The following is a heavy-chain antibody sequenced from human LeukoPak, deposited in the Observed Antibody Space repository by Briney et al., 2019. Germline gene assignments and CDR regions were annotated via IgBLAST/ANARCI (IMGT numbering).Heavy chain of an antibody. J-gene: IGHJ3*02. CDR3: ARVDTAMVVVNAFDI. D-gene: IGHD5-18*01. V-gene: IGHV4-30-4*08. CDR1: GGSISSGDYY. CDR2: IYYSGST. Sequence: PSETLSLTCTVSGGSISSGDYYWSWIRQPPGKGLEWIGYIYYSGSTYYNPSLKSRVTISVDTFKNQFSLKLSSVTAADTAVYYCARVDTAMVVVNAFDIWGQGTMVTVSS.